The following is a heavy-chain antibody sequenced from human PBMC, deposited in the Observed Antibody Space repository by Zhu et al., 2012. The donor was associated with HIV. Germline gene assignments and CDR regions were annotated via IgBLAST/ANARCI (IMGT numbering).Heavy chain of an antibody. CDR2: ISGSGGST. V-gene: IGHV3-23*01. CDR1: GFTFSSYA. J-gene: IGHJ3*02. Sequence: EVQLLESGGGLVQPGGSLRLSCAASGFTFSSYAMSWVRQAPGKGLEWVSAISGSGGSTYYADSVKGRFTISRDNSKNTLYLQMNSLRAEDTAVYYCAKDLLPYYYDSSGYSGKNAFDIWGQGTMVTVSS. D-gene: IGHD3-22*01. CDR3: AKDLLPYYYDSSGYSGKNAFDI.